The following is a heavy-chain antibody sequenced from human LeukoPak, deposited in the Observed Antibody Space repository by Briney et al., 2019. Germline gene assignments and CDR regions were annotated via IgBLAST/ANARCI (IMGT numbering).Heavy chain of an antibody. CDR3: ARGPSVSVLPFFYYYMDV. V-gene: IGHV1-2*02. J-gene: IGHJ6*03. CDR2: INPNSGGT. CDR1: GYTFTGYY. D-gene: IGHD3-10*02. Sequence: ASVTVSCKASGYTFTGYYMQWVRQAPGQGLEWMGWINPNSGGTNYAQNFQGRVTMTRDTSISTAYMELSRLRSDDTAVYYCARGPSVSVLPFFYYYMDVWGKGTTVTVSS.